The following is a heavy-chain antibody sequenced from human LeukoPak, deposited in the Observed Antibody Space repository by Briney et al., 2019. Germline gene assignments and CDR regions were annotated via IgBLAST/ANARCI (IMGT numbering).Heavy chain of an antibody. D-gene: IGHD4-17*01. Sequence: GGSLRLSCAASGFTFSNYYMNWIRQTPGKGLEWVSYISGSGITTFYAESVEGRFTISRDNTKNSLFLQMDSLRVEDTAVYYCARDRDGDYAGYWGQGTLVTVSS. V-gene: IGHV3-11*01. CDR2: ISGSGITT. CDR3: ARDRDGDYAGY. CDR1: GFTFSNYY. J-gene: IGHJ4*02.